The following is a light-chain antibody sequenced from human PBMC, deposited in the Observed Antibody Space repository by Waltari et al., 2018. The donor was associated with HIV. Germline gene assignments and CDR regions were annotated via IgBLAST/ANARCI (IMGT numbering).Light chain of an antibody. J-gene: IGLJ2*01. Sequence: QPVLPQPPSASGTTGQRVTISCSGSRSNIGSNTVHWCQQLPGTAPKLLIYSNNQRPSGVPDRFSGSKSGTSASLAISGLQAEDEADYYCAAWDDSLNGVVFGGGTKLTVL. CDR2: SNN. V-gene: IGLV1-44*01. CDR1: RSNIGSNT. CDR3: AAWDDSLNGVV.